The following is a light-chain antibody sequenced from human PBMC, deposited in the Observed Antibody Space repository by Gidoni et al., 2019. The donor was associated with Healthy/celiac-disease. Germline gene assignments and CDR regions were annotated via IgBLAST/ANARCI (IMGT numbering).Light chain of an antibody. CDR1: QSVSSN. J-gene: IGKJ1*01. CDR3: QQYNNWPPRT. CDR2: GAS. Sequence: EIVMTQAPATLSVSPGERATLSCRASQSVSSNLAWYQQKPGQAPRLLIYGASTRATGIPARFSGSGSWTEFPLTISSLQSEDFAVYYCQQYNNWPPRTFGQGPKVEIK. V-gene: IGKV3-15*01.